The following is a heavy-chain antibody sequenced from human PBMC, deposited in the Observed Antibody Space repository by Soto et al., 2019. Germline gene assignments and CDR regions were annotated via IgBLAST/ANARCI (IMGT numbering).Heavy chain of an antibody. J-gene: IGHJ5*02. CDR1: GFTVSDHY. D-gene: IGHD1-26*01. Sequence: GGSLRLSCAASGFTVSDHYMSWIRQAPGKGLEWISYISSRSDYTNYADSVKGRFTISRDNAKNSLFLQMNSLRAEDTAVYYCAKVGGVWGYNWFDPWGQGTLVTVSS. V-gene: IGHV3-11*05. CDR3: AKVGGVWGYNWFDP. CDR2: ISSRSDYT.